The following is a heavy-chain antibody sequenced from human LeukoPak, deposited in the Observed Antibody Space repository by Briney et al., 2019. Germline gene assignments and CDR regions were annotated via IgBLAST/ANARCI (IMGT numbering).Heavy chain of an antibody. CDR1: GFTFSSFS. J-gene: IGHJ4*02. CDR2: TSTSGGSA. Sequence: GGSLRLSCAASGFTFSSFSMNWVRQAPGKGLEWVSATSTSGGSAYYADSVKGRFTISRDNSKNTLYLQMDSLRADDTAVYYCARYSGSYYYPPAWDLWGQGTLVTVSS. V-gene: IGHV3-23*01. D-gene: IGHD1-26*01. CDR3: ARYSGSYYYPPAWDL.